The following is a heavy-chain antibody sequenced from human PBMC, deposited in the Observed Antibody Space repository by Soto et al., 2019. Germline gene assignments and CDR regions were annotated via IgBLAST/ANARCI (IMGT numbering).Heavy chain of an antibody. CDR1: GGSISSYY. V-gene: IGHV4-59*01. D-gene: IGHD6-19*01. J-gene: IGHJ4*02. CDR3: ARDSKAVAGKVFDY. CDR2: IYCSGST. Sequence: SETLSLTCTVSGGSISSYYWSWIRQPPGKGLEWIGYIYCSGSTNYNPSLKSRVTISVDTSKNQFSLKLSSVTAADTAVYYCARDSKAVAGKVFDYWGQGTLVTVSS.